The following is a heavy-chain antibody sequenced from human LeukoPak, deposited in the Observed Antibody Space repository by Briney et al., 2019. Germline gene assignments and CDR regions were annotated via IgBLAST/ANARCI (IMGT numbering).Heavy chain of an antibody. V-gene: IGHV4-61*02. Sequence: PSETLSLTCTVSGGSISSGTYYWSWIRQPAGKGLEWIGRIYTSGSTNYNPSLKSRVTISVDTSKNQFPLKLTSMTAADTAVYYCASRWGGRDFFDYWGQGTLVTVSS. CDR3: ASRWGGRDFFDY. CDR1: GGSISSGTYY. D-gene: IGHD3-16*01. CDR2: IYTSGST. J-gene: IGHJ4*02.